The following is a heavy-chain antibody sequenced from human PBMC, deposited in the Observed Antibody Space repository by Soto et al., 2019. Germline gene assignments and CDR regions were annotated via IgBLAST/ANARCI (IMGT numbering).Heavy chain of an antibody. J-gene: IGHJ4*02. V-gene: IGHV4-28*01. CDR1: GYSISSSNW. CDR3: ARREIQGPIDY. Sequence: QVQLQESGPGLVKPSDTLSLTCAVSGYSISSSNWWGWIRQPPGKGLEWIGYIYYSGTTYNNPSLKSRVTMSVDTSKNQCSLKLTSVTAVDTAVYYCARREIQGPIDYWGQGTLVTVSS. D-gene: IGHD1-26*01. CDR2: IYYSGTT.